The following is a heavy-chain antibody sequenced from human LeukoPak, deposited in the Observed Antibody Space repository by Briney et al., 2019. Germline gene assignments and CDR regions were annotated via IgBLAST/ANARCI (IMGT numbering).Heavy chain of an antibody. V-gene: IGHV3-23*01. CDR3: ARGTATGDYYYYGMDV. CDR1: GFTVSSNY. CDR2: ISGSGGST. J-gene: IGHJ6*02. Sequence: PGGSLRLSCAASGFTVSSNYMSWVRQAPGKGLEWVSAISGSGGSTYYADSVKGRFTISRDNAKNSLYLLMNSLRAEDTAVYYCARGTATGDYYYYGMDVWGQGTTVTVSS. D-gene: IGHD7-27*01.